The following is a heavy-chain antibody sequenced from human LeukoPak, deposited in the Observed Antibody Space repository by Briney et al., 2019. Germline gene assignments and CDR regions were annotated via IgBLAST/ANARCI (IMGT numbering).Heavy chain of an antibody. CDR3: AKDVRFLEWLLSY. V-gene: IGHV3-30*18. D-gene: IGHD3-3*01. CDR1: GFTFSSYG. CDR2: ISYDGSNK. J-gene: IGHJ4*02. Sequence: GGSLRLSCAASGFTFSSYGMHWVRQAPGKGLERVAVISYDGSNKYYADSVKGRFTISRDNSKNTLYLQMNSLRAEDTAVYYCAKDVRFLEWLLSYWGQGTLVTVSS.